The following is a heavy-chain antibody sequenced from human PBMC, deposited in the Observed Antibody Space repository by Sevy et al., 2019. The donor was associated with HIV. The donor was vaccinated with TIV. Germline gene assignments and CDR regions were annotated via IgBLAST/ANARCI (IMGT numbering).Heavy chain of an antibody. J-gene: IGHJ4*02. CDR3: ARTLVSGGTIDY. D-gene: IGHD2-8*02. CDR1: GYAFTGYS. Sequence: ASVKVSCKTSGYAFTGYSIHWERQAPGQGLEWMGIIDPSDDSTHYAQKFQGRVIMSTDTSTTTVYMELTSLGSEDTAVYSCARTLVSGGTIDYWGQGTLVTVSS. CDR2: IDPSDDST. V-gene: IGHV1-46*01.